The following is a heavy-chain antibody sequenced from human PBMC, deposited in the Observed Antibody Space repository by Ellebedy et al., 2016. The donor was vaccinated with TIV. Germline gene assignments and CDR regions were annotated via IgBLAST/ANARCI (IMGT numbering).Heavy chain of an antibody. D-gene: IGHD5-12*01. Sequence: PGGSLRLSCAASGFSLRTNWMSWVRQAPGKGLEWVANMNQVGSENYYVDSVKGRFTISRDNAQNSLYLHMNNLRAEDTAVYYCARDPNSPGDTGYGDYWGQGVVVTVST. J-gene: IGHJ4*02. CDR3: ARDPNSPGDTGYGDY. CDR1: GFSLRTNW. CDR2: MNQVGSEN. V-gene: IGHV3-7*03.